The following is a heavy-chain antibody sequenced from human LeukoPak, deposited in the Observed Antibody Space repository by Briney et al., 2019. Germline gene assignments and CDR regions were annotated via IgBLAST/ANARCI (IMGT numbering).Heavy chain of an antibody. CDR1: GGTFSSYA. Sequence: SVTVSCKASGGTFSSYAISWVRQAPGQGLEWMGGIIPIFGTANYAQKFQGRVTITADESTSTAYMELSSLRSEDTAVYYCARVVSAVLRFLEWSAPFDPWGQGTLVTVSS. D-gene: IGHD3-3*01. CDR2: IIPIFGTA. CDR3: ARVVSAVLRFLEWSAPFDP. J-gene: IGHJ5*02. V-gene: IGHV1-69*13.